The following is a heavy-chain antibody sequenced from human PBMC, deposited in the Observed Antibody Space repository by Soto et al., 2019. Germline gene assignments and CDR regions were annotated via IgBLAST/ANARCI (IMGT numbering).Heavy chain of an antibody. J-gene: IGHJ4*02. CDR2: IYYTGTT. CDR3: ARLGGYSYGWVDH. CDR1: GDSISTGDYY. V-gene: IGHV4-39*01. Sequence: SETLSLTYTVSGDSISTGDYYCGWIRQPPGKELEWIGNIYYTGTTYYNPSLKSRVTMSVDTPKKQFSLWLTSVTAADTAVYYCARLGGYSYGWVDHWGQGTLVLVSS. D-gene: IGHD5-18*01.